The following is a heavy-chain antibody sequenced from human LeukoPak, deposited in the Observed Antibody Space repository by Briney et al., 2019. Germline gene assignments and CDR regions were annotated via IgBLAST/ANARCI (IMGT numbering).Heavy chain of an antibody. CDR1: GSTFRSHT. Sequence: GGSLRLSSAASGSTFRSHTMNWVRQAPGKGLEWISYISNTGSVIYYADSVKGRFTISRDNSKNTLYLQMNSLRAEDTAVYYCAKDSDIVVVVAATTDYWGQGTLVTVSS. V-gene: IGHV3-23*01. CDR3: AKDSDIVVVVAATTDY. CDR2: ISNTGSVI. D-gene: IGHD2-15*01. J-gene: IGHJ4*02.